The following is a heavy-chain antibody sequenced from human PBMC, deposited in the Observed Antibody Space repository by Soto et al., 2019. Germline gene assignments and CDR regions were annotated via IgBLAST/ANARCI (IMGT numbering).Heavy chain of an antibody. CDR1: GYTFTSYY. CDR2: INPSGGST. CDR3: ARARGDIVVVSSEGHAFDI. J-gene: IGHJ3*02. V-gene: IGHV1-46*03. Sequence: SVKVSCKASGYTFTSYYTHWVRQAPGQGLEWMGIINPSGGSTSYAQKFQGRVTMTRDTSTSTVYMELSSLRSEDTAVYYCARARGDIVVVSSEGHAFDIWGQGTMVTVSS. D-gene: IGHD2-15*01.